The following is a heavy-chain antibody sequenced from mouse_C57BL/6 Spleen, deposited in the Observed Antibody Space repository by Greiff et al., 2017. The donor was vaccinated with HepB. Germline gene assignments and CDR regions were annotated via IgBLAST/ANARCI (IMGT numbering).Heavy chain of an antibody. CDR2: INPYNGGT. CDR1: GYTFTDYY. J-gene: IGHJ4*01. CDR3: ARGGYEDDAMDY. V-gene: IGHV1-19*01. D-gene: IGHD2-14*01. Sequence: VQLQQSGPVLVKPGASVKMSCKASGYTFTDYYMNWVKQSHGKSLEWIGVINPYNGGTSYNQKFKGKATLTVDKSSSTAYMELNSLTSEDSAVYYCARGGYEDDAMDYWGQGTSVTVSS.